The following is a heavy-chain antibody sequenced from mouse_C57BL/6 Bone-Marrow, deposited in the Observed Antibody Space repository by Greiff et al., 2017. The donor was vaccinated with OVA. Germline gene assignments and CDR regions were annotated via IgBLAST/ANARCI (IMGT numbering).Heavy chain of an antibody. D-gene: IGHD2-1*01. J-gene: IGHJ4*01. CDR1: GFTFSSYG. Sequence: EVQGVESGGDLVKPGGSLKLSCAASGFTFSSYGMSWVRQTPDKRLEWVATISSGGSYTYYPDSVKGRFTISRDNAKNTLYLQMSSLKSEDTAMYYCARPLLYYYAMDYWGHGPSVTVSS. CDR3: ARPLLYYYAMDY. V-gene: IGHV5-6*01. CDR2: ISSGGSYT.